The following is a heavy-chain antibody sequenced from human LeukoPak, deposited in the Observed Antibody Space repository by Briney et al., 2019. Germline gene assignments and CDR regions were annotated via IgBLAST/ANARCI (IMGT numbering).Heavy chain of an antibody. D-gene: IGHD3-10*01. Sequence: GGSLRLSCAASAFTFSSYGMHWVRQAPGKGLEWVAFIRYDGSNKYYADSVKGRFTISRDNSKNTLYLQMNSLRAEDTAVYYCAKDGQNSGTFYYYMDVWGKGTTVTISS. V-gene: IGHV3-30*02. CDR3: AKDGQNSGTFYYYMDV. CDR2: IRYDGSNK. J-gene: IGHJ6*03. CDR1: AFTFSSYG.